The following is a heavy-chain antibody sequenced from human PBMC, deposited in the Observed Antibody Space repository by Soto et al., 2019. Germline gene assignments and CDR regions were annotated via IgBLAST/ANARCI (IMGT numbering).Heavy chain of an antibody. CDR3: ASTTVKNYYFDY. CDR2: ISWNSGSI. Sequence: EVQLVASGGGLVQPGRSLRLSCAASGFTFDDYAMHWVRQAPGKGLEWVSGISWNSGSIGYADSVKGRFTISRDNAKNSLYLQMNSLRAEDTALYYCASTTVKNYYFDYWGQGTLVTVSS. CDR1: GFTFDDYA. D-gene: IGHD4-17*01. J-gene: IGHJ4*02. V-gene: IGHV3-9*01.